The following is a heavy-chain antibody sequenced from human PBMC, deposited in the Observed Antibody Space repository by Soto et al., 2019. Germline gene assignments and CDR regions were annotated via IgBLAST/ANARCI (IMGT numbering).Heavy chain of an antibody. CDR3: ARGYSSYDSSGYSYYFDY. CDR1: GGTFSSYA. CDR2: IIPIFGTA. J-gene: IGHJ4*02. Sequence: QVQLVQSGAEVKKPGSSVKVSCKASGGTFSSYAISWVRQAPGQGLEWMGGIIPIFGTANYAQKFQGRVTITADESTSTAYMELSSLRSDDTAVYYCARGYSSYDSSGYSYYFDYWGQGTLVTVSS. D-gene: IGHD3-22*01. V-gene: IGHV1-69*01.